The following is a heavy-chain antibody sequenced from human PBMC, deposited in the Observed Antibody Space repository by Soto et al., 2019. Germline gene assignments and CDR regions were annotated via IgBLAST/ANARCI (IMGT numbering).Heavy chain of an antibody. CDR3: ARMPSYDSSGYYFKGPFDY. D-gene: IGHD3-22*01. V-gene: IGHV2-70*01. CDR1: GFSLSTSGMC. Sequence: ATLVNPTQTLTLTCTFSGFSLSTSGMCVSWIRQPPGKALEWLALIDWDDDKYYSTSLKTRLTISKDTSKNQVVLTMTNMDPVDTATYYCARMPSYDSSGYYFKGPFDYWGQGTLVTVSS. J-gene: IGHJ4*02. CDR2: IDWDDDK.